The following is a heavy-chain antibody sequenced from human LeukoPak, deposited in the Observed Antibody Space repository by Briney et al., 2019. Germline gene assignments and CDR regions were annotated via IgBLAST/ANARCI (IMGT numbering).Heavy chain of an antibody. J-gene: IGHJ4*02. V-gene: IGHV4-31*03. CDR3: ARGEAAAGSVDY. Sequence: SETLSLTCTVYGGSISIGGYYWSWIRQHPGKGLEWIGYIYYSGSTYYNPSLKSRVTISVDTSKNQFSLKLSSVTAADTAVYYCARGEAAAGSVDYWGQGTLVTVSS. CDR1: GGSISIGGYY. CDR2: IYYSGST. D-gene: IGHD6-13*01.